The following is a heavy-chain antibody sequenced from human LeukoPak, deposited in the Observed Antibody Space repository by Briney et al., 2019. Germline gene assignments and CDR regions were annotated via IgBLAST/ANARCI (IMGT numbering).Heavy chain of an antibody. CDR3: ARGSGYWAFDY. J-gene: IGHJ4*02. V-gene: IGHV3-7*01. CDR1: AFTFSNSW. CDR2: INQDGSEN. D-gene: IGHD6-13*01. Sequence: GGSLRLSCAASAFTFSNSWMDWVRQAPGQGLEWVASINQDGSENYYADSVKGRFTISRDNAKNSLYLQMNSIRAADTAVYFCARGSGYWAFDYWGQGTLVTVSS.